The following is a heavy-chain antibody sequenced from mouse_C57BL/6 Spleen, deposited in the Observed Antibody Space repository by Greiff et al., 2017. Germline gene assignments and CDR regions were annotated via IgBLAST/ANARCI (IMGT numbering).Heavy chain of an antibody. CDR1: GYAFSSSW. CDR2: IYPGDGDT. V-gene: IGHV1-82*01. Sequence: QVQLQQSGPELVKPGASVKISCKASGYAFSSSWMNWVKQRPGKGLEWIGRIYPGDGDTNYNGKFKGKATLTADKSSSTAYMQLSSLTSEDSAVYFCFYYDRDYWGQGTTVTVSS. J-gene: IGHJ2*01. CDR3: FYYDRDY. D-gene: IGHD2-4*01.